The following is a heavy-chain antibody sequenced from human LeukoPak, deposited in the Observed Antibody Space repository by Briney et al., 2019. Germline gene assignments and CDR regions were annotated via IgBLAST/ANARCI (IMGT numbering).Heavy chain of an antibody. CDR2: ISTSGST. V-gene: IGHV4-4*07. CDR1: GGSISSNY. D-gene: IGHD4-17*01. J-gene: IGHJ4*02. CDR3: ARGYGDYDY. Sequence: SETLSLTCTVSGGSISSNYWSWIRQPAGKGPEWIGRISTSGSTNYNPSLKSRVTMSVDTSKNQFSLKLSSVTAADTAVYYCARGYGDYDYWGQGTLVTVSS.